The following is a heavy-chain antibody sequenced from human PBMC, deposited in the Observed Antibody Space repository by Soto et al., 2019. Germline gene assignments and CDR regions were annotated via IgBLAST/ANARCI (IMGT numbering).Heavy chain of an antibody. CDR2: IYYSGST. Sequence: SETLSLTCTVSDGSISSGDYYWGWIRQPPGKGLEWIGYIYYSGSTYYNPSLKSRVTISVDTSKNQFSLKLSSVTAADTAVYYCAGGSRPYYDILTPTWFDPWGQGTLVTVSS. J-gene: IGHJ5*02. CDR3: AGGSRPYYDILTPTWFDP. D-gene: IGHD3-9*01. V-gene: IGHV4-30-4*01. CDR1: DGSISSGDYY.